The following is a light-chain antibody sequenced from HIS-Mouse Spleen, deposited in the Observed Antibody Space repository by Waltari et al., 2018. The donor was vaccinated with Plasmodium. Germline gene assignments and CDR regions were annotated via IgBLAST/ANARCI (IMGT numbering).Light chain of an antibody. J-gene: IGLJ2*01. Sequence: SALTQPPSASGSPGQSVPISCTRTSSDVGAYNYVSWYQQHPGKAPKLMIYEVSKRPSGVPDRFSGSKSGNAASLTVSGLQAEDEADYYCSSYAGSNNLVFGGGTKLTVL. V-gene: IGLV2-8*01. CDR1: SSDVGAYNY. CDR3: SSYAGSNNLV. CDR2: EVS.